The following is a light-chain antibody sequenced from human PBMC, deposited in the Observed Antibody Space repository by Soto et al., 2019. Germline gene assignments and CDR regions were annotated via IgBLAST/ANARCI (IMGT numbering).Light chain of an antibody. CDR2: GAS. Sequence: EIVMTQSPGTLALSPGERATLSCRASQSVSSSYLAWYQQKPGQAPRLLIYGASSRATGIPDRFSGSGAGTDFTLTISRREPEDFAVYFCQQFGGTPPVTFGQGTKVDIK. J-gene: IGKJ2*01. V-gene: IGKV3-20*01. CDR3: QQFGGTPPVT. CDR1: QSVSSSY.